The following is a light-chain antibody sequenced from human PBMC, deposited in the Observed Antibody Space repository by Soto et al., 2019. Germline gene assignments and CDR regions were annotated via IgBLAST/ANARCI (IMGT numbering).Light chain of an antibody. CDR1: QSVSASQ. J-gene: IGKJ1*01. V-gene: IGKV3-20*01. CDR2: GIS. CDR3: QQYTQSLWT. Sequence: PGERATLSSRTSQSVSASQLAWYQQKPGQAPRLLIYGISKRAAGIPDRFTGSGSGTDFTLTIDGLEPEDFAVYYCQQYTQSLWTFGQGTKVDIK.